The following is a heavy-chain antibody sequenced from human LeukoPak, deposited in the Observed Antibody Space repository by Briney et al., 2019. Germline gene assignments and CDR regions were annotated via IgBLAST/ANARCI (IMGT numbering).Heavy chain of an antibody. D-gene: IGHD2-2*01. V-gene: IGHV4-34*01. CDR1: GGYFSGYY. J-gene: IGHJ3*02. CDR3: ARVVQGFDDFEI. CDR2: INHSGST. Sequence: SETLSLTCAVYGGYFSGYYWSWIRQPPGKGLEWIGEINHSGSTNYNPSLKNRVTISVDTSKNQFSLKLSSVTAADTAVYYCARVVQGFDDFEIWGQGTMVTVSS.